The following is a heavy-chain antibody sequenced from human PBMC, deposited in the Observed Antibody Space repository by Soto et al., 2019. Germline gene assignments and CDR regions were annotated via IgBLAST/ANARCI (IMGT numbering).Heavy chain of an antibody. D-gene: IGHD3-22*01. CDR2: ISAYNGNT. Sequence: ASLKVSCKASGYTFTSYGISWVRQAPGQGLEWMGWISAYNGNTNYAQKLQGRVTMTTDTSTSTAYMELRSLRSDDTAVYYCARGDYYDRSGPFSDAFDIWGRGTMVTVSS. V-gene: IGHV1-18*01. J-gene: IGHJ3*02. CDR3: ARGDYYDRSGPFSDAFDI. CDR1: GYTFTSYG.